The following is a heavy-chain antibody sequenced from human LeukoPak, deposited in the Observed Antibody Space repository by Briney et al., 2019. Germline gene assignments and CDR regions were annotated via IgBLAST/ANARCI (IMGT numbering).Heavy chain of an antibody. Sequence: ASVKVSCKASGYTFTSYDINWVRQATGQGLEWMGWMNPNSGNTGYAQKFRGRVTMTRNTSISTAYMELSSLRSEDTAVYYCARGGYYYDSSGETLPRARDAFDIWGQGTMVTVSS. D-gene: IGHD3-22*01. J-gene: IGHJ3*02. CDR1: GYTFTSYD. V-gene: IGHV1-8*01. CDR3: ARGGYYYDSSGETLPRARDAFDI. CDR2: MNPNSGNT.